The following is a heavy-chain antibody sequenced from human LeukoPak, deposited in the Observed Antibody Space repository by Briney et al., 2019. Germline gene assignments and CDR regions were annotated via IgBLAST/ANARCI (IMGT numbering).Heavy chain of an antibody. D-gene: IGHD3-3*01. J-gene: IGHJ4*02. V-gene: IGHV3-48*04. CDR2: ISSSSSTI. CDR1: GFTFSDYS. CDR3: ARDLGRFGVVTPQFGFDY. Sequence: GGSLRLSCAASGFTFSDYSMNWVRQAPGKGLEWVSYISSSSSTIYYADSVKGRFTISRDNAKNSLYLQMNSLRAEDTAVYYCARDLGRFGVVTPQFGFDYWGQGTLVTVSS.